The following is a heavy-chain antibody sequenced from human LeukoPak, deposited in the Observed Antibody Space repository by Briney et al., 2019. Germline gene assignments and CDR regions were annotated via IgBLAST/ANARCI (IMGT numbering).Heavy chain of an antibody. V-gene: IGHV4-59*01. CDR1: GGSISSYY. J-gene: IGHJ3*02. Sequence: SETLSLTCTVSGGSISSYYWSWIRQPPGKGLEWIRYIYYSGSTNYNPSLKSRVTISVDTSKNQFSLKLSSVTAADTAAYYCARYSSSWWGAFDIWGQGTMVTVSS. CDR3: ARYSSSWWGAFDI. D-gene: IGHD6-13*01. CDR2: IYYSGST.